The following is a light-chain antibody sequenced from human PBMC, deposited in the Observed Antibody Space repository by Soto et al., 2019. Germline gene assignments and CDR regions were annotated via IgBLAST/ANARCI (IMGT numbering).Light chain of an antibody. CDR2: LNSDGSH. J-gene: IGLJ2*01. CDR3: QTWGTGTPGVV. CDR1: SGHSSYA. V-gene: IGLV4-69*01. Sequence: PVLTQSPSASASLGASVKLTCTLSSGHSSYAIAWHQQQPEKGPRYLMKLNSDGSHSKGDGIPDRFSGSSSGAERYLTISSLQSEDEADYYCQTWGTGTPGVVFGGGTKLTVL.